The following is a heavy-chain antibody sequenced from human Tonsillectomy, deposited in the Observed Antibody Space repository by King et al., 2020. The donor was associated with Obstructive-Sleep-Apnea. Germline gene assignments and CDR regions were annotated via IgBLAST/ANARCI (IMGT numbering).Heavy chain of an antibody. CDR2: INHSGSA. J-gene: IGHJ4*02. CDR1: GGSFSVYS. V-gene: IGHV4-34*01. Sequence: VQLQQWGAGLLKPSETLSLTCAVYGGSFSVYSLSWIRQPPGKRLEWIGEINHSGSATYNPSLKNRVTISVDTSKNQFSLKLSSVTAADTAVYYCASGEVYYGDYDYWGQGTLVTVSS. CDR3: ASGEVYYGDYDY. D-gene: IGHD4-17*01.